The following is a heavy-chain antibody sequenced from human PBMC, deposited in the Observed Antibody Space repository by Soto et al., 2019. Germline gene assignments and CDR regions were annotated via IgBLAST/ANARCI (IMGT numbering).Heavy chain of an antibody. CDR1: GFTFSSYW. D-gene: IGHD3-3*01. V-gene: IGHV3-7*01. CDR2: IKQDGSEK. J-gene: IGHJ6*02. Sequence: GGSLRLSCAASGFTFSSYWMSWVRQAPGKGLEWVVNIKQDGSEKYYVDSVKGRFTISRDNAKNSLYLQMNSLRAEDTAVYYCARDAPYYDFWSGPLGIHVWGQGTPATVS. CDR3: ARDAPYYDFWSGPLGIHV.